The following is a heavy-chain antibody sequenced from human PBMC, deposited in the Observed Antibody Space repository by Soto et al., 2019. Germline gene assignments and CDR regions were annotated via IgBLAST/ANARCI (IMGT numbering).Heavy chain of an antibody. D-gene: IGHD3-22*01. V-gene: IGHV5-51*01. Sequence: LGESLKISCRTSGYKFTSYWIAWVRQMPGKGLEWMGIIFPSDSDTRYSPSLQGQVTISADRSTNTVFLQWASLKASDTAVYFCARKDKSGYFNWFDPWGQGTLVTVSS. J-gene: IGHJ5*02. CDR2: IFPSDSDT. CDR1: GYKFTSYW. CDR3: ARKDKSGYFNWFDP.